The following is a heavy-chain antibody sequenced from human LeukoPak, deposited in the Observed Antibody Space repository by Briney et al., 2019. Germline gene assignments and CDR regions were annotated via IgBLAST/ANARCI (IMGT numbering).Heavy chain of an antibody. D-gene: IGHD3-16*01. V-gene: IGHV3-30*03. J-gene: IGHJ4*02. CDR1: GFTFSNYG. Sequence: GGSLRLSCAASGFTFSNYGMHWVRQAPGKGLEWVAVISYDGSNKYYADSVKGRFTISRDNAKDTLYLQMNSLRAEDTAVYYCARGENTYIDYWGQGTLVTVSS. CDR3: ARGENTYIDY. CDR2: ISYDGSNK.